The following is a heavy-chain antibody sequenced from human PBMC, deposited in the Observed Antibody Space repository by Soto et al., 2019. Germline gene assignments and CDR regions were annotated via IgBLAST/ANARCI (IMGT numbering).Heavy chain of an antibody. J-gene: IGHJ4*02. CDR1: GFTFSIYS. V-gene: IGHV3-21*01. Sequence: GGSLRLSCAASGFTFSIYSMKWVRHAPGKGLEWVSSISSTTNYIYYADSMKGRFTVSRDNAKNSVYLDMNSLSAEDTAVYYCARESEDLTSNFDYWGQGTLVTVSS. CDR3: ARESEDLTSNFDY. CDR2: ISSTTNYI.